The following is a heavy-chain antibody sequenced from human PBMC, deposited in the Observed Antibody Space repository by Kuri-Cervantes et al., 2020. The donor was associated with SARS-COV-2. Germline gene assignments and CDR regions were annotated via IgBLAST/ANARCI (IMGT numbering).Heavy chain of an antibody. Sequence: SCTVSGGSISSGSYSWSWIRQPPGKALQWIGYIYQGGHTYYSPSLMSRATISVDKSNNQFSLELTSVTAADTAVYYCARGKGGDNDWFDPWGQGTLVTVSS. CDR1: GGSISSGSYS. D-gene: IGHD1-26*01. CDR2: IYQGGHT. V-gene: IGHV4-30-2*01. J-gene: IGHJ5*02. CDR3: ARGKGGDNDWFDP.